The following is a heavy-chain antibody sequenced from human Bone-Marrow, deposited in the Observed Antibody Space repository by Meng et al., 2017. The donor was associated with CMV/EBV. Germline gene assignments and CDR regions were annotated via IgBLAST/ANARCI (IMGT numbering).Heavy chain of an antibody. CDR2: ISAYNGNT. Sequence: ASVKVSCKPSGYTFTSYGISWVRQAPGQGLEWMGWISAYNGNTNYAQKLQGRVTMTTDTSTSTAYMELRSLRSDDTAVYYCARGQVQCSTINCHDYRFSGMDVWGQGTTVTVSS. V-gene: IGHV1-18*01. CDR1: GYTFTSYG. D-gene: IGHD2/OR15-2a*01. J-gene: IGHJ6*02. CDR3: ARGQVQCSTINCHDYRFSGMDV.